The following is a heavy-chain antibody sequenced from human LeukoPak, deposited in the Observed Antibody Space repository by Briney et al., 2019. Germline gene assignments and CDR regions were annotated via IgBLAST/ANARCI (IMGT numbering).Heavy chain of an antibody. D-gene: IGHD5-24*01. CDR3: ARLKGRWLQSRAFDI. CDR2: LYYSGST. CDR1: GGSISSSSYY. J-gene: IGHJ3*02. Sequence: SETLSLTCTVSGGSISSSSYYWGWIRQPPGKGLEWIGSLYYSGSTYYNPSLKSRVTISVDTSKNQFSLKLSSVTAADTAVYYCARLKGRWLQSRAFDIWGQGTMVTVSS. V-gene: IGHV4-39*01.